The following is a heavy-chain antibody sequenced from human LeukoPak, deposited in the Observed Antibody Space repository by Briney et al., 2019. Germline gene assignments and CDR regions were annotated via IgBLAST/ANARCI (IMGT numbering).Heavy chain of an antibody. CDR2: ISGSGGST. V-gene: IGHV3-23*01. Sequence: PGGSLRLSCAASGFTFSSYAMSWVRQAPGKGLEWVSAISGSGGSTYYADSVKGRFTISRDISKNTLYLQMDSLRAEDTAVYYCAKEGYSYGLYYFDYWGQGTLVTVSS. D-gene: IGHD5-18*01. J-gene: IGHJ4*02. CDR1: GFTFSSYA. CDR3: AKEGYSYGLYYFDY.